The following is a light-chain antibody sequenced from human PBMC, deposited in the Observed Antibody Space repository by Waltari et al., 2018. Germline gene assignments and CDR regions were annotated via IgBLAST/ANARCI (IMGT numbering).Light chain of an antibody. CDR1: QSISTW. CDR3: QQYYSYRS. J-gene: IGKJ1*01. Sequence: DIQMTQSPSTLSASVGDRVTITCRASQSISTWLAWHQQKPGEAPNLLIYRASTLESGVPSRFSGSGSGTEFTLTISSLQLDDSATYYCQQYYSYRSFGQGTKVEIK. V-gene: IGKV1-5*03. CDR2: RAS.